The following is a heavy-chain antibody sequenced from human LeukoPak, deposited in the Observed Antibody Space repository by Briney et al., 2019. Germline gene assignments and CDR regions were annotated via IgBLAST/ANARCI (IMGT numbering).Heavy chain of an antibody. CDR2: ISAHNGNT. V-gene: IGHV1-18*01. D-gene: IGHD2-2*01. J-gene: IGHJ4*02. CDR1: GYTFTSYG. CDR3: ARDGWWGYCSSTSCYPHYFDY. Sequence: VASVKVSCKASGYTFTSYGISWVRQAPGQGVEWMGWISAHNGNTNYAQKLQGRVTMTTDTSTSTAYMELRSLRSDDTAVYYCARDGWWGYCSSTSCYPHYFDYWGQGTLVTVSS.